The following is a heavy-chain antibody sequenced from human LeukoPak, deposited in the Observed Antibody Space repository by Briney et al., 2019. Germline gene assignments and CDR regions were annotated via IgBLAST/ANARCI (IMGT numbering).Heavy chain of an antibody. CDR1: GFTFSTYE. D-gene: IGHD5-24*01. Sequence: GGSLRLSCAASGFTFSTYEMTWVRQAPGKGLEWVSAISGSGGSTYYADSVKGRFTISRDNSKNTLYLQMNSLRAEDTAVYYCAKDLAEMATIIDYWGQGTLVTVSS. CDR2: ISGSGGST. J-gene: IGHJ4*02. CDR3: AKDLAEMATIIDY. V-gene: IGHV3-23*01.